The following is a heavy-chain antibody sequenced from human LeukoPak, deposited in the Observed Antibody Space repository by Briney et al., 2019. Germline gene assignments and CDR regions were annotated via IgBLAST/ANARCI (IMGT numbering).Heavy chain of an antibody. V-gene: IGHV3-11*01. J-gene: IGHJ4*02. CDR1: GFTFWDYY. Sequence: SGGSLRLSCAASGFTFWDYYMSCIREARGKGLEWVSYISSSGSTIYYADSVKGRFAISRDNAKNSLYLQMNSLRAEDTAVYYCARDAVTMVRGVNYWGQGTLVTVSS. D-gene: IGHD3-10*01. CDR3: ARDAVTMVRGVNY. CDR2: ISSSGSTI.